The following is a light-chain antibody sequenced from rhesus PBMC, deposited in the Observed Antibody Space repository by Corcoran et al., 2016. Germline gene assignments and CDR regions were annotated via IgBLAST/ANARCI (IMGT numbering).Light chain of an antibody. V-gene: IGKV1-74*01. J-gene: IGKJ4*01. Sequence: DIQMTQSPSSLSASVGDTVTITCRASQGFSSYLAWYQQKPGKVPKLLIYKASTLQSGIPSRFSGSGSVTDYTFTISSLQPEDVATYYCQHGYGTPLTFGGGTKVEIK. CDR3: QHGYGTPLT. CDR2: KAS. CDR1: QGFSSY.